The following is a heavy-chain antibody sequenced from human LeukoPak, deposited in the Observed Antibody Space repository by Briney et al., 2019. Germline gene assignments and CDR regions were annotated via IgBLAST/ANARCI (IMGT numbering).Heavy chain of an antibody. V-gene: IGHV1-8*01. CDR2: MNPNSGNT. D-gene: IGHD3-10*01. CDR1: GYTFTSYD. CDR3: ARSYYYGSGKNYMDV. J-gene: IGHJ6*03. Sequence: ASVKVSCKASGYTFTSYDINWVRQATGQGLEWMGWMNPNSGNTGYAQTFQGRVTMTRDTSISTAYMELSSLRSEDTAVYYCARSYYYGSGKNYMDVWGKGTTVTVSS.